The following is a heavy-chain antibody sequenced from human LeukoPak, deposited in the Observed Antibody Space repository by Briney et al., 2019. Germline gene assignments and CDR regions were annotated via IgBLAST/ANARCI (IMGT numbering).Heavy chain of an antibody. CDR2: ISVRVGST. CDR1: VFTFRTDA. J-gene: IGHJ1*01. D-gene: IGHD2-21*02. CDR3: AKVGAKYSIYVTD. V-gene: IGHV3-23*01. Sequence: GRSLRLSCAASVFTFRTDAMSGVRQAPGTGLEWGSAISVRVGSTSYADPVRVRFTISRGNSRNTLYLQMTSLRAEDTAVYYCAKVGAKYSIYVTDWG.